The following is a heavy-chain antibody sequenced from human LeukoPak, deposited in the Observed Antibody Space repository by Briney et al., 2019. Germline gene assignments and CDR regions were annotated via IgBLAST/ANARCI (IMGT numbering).Heavy chain of an antibody. D-gene: IGHD5-18*01. CDR2: IKEDGSQK. Sequence: GGSLRLSCAASGFTFSTYWMNWVRQAPGKGLEWVANIKEDGSQKFYVDSVKGRFTISRDNAKNSVYLQVNSLRAEDSAVYYCARGSHTYGYILDYWGQGTLVTVSS. J-gene: IGHJ4*02. CDR1: GFTFSTYW. V-gene: IGHV3-7*01. CDR3: ARGSHTYGYILDY.